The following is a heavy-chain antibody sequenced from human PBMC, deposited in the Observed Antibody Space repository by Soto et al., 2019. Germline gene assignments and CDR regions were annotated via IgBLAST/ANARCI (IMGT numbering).Heavy chain of an antibody. D-gene: IGHD5-12*01. V-gene: IGHV3-23*01. J-gene: IGHJ4*02. CDR3: AKGGWLDD. CDR2: ISVSGDKT. CDR1: GFSFTAYI. Sequence: EVHLLESGGDLVQPGGSLRLSCAASGFSFTAYIMSWFRQAPGQGLEWVSAISVSGDKTYYADSVKGRFTISRDDAKNTLYLQLNSLRVDATAIYYCAKGGWLDDCGQGTLVTVAS.